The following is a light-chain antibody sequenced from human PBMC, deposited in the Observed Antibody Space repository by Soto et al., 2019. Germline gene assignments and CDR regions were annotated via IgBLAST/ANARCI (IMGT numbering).Light chain of an antibody. CDR2: EVT. V-gene: IGLV2-23*02. CDR1: SSDVGSHNF. Sequence: QSVLTQPASVSGSPGQSITISCTGTSSDVGSHNFVSWYQQRPGKAPKLMIFEVTKRPSGVSSRFSASKSGNTASLTISGVQAEDEADYYCCSYGGDSTWVFGGGTKLTVL. J-gene: IGLJ2*01. CDR3: CSYGGDSTWV.